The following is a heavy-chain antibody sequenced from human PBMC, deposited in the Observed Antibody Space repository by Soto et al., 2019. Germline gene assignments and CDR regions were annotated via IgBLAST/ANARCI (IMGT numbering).Heavy chain of an antibody. J-gene: IGHJ4*02. V-gene: IGHV4-39*01. D-gene: IGHD3-9*01. CDR1: GYSINSDKYY. CDR3: ARLEGLATISYYFDF. Sequence: AETLSLTCSVSGYSINSDKYYWGWIRQPPGKGLEWIGSIYYRGNTYYNPSLQTRVTISLDKSKSQFSLKLTSVTAADSAVYFCARLEGLATISYYFDFWGQGALVTVSS. CDR2: IYYRGNT.